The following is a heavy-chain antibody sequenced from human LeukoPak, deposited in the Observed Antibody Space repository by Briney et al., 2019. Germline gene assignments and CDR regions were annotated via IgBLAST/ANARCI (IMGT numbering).Heavy chain of an antibody. CDR3: ARGRYPLRWLVRYYYYGMDV. CDR1: GYTFTSYD. Sequence: ASVKVSCTASGYTFTSYDINWVRQATGQGLEWMGWMNPNSGNTGYAQKFQGRVTMTRNTSISTAYMELSSLRSEDTAVYYCARGRYPLRWLVRYYYYGMDVWGQGTTVTVSS. V-gene: IGHV1-8*01. CDR2: MNPNSGNT. D-gene: IGHD6-19*01. J-gene: IGHJ6*02.